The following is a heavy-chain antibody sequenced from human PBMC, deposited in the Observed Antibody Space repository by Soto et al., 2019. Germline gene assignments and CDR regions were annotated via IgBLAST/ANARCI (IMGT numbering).Heavy chain of an antibody. CDR2: ISYDGSNE. Sequence: QVQLVESGGGVVQPGRSLRLSCAASGFTFSSYGMHWVRQAPGKGLEWVAVISYDGSNEYYADSVKGRFTISRDNSKNTLYLQMNSLRAEDTAVYYCANSFLGSSWSYYFDYWGQGTLVTVSS. V-gene: IGHV3-30*18. J-gene: IGHJ4*02. CDR1: GFTFSSYG. CDR3: ANSFLGSSWSYYFDY. D-gene: IGHD6-13*01.